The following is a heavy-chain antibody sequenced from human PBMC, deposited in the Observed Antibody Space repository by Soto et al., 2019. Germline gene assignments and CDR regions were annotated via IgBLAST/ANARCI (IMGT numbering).Heavy chain of an antibody. V-gene: IGHV1-8*01. D-gene: IGHD5-12*01. J-gene: IGHJ6*03. CDR1: GYPFTSYD. CDR2: MNPNSGNT. CDR3: ARGFLYSGYDFSLFYYYYYMDV. Sequence: ASVKVSCKASGYPFTSYDINWVRQATGQGLEWTGWMNPNSGNTGYAQKFQGRVTMTRNTSISTAYMELSSLRSEDTAVYYCARGFLYSGYDFSLFYYYYYMDVWGKGTTVTVSS.